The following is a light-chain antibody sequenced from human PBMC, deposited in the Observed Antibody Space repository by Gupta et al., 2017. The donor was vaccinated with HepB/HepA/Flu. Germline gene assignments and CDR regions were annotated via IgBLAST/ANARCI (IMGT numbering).Light chain of an antibody. V-gene: IGKV1-39*01. Sequence: PSSLSASVGDRVTITCRASQSISNYLNWYQQKTGEAPKLLINAASSLQSGDPSRFSGSGSGTDFTLTISSLQPEDFATYYCQQSYSTRWTFGQGTKVEIK. CDR3: QQSYSTRWT. J-gene: IGKJ1*01. CDR1: QSISNY. CDR2: AAS.